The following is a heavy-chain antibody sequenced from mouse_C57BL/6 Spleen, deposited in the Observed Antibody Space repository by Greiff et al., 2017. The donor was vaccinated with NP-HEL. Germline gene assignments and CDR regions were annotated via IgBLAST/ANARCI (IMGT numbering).Heavy chain of an antibody. D-gene: IGHD1-1*01. V-gene: IGHV1-80*01. CDR3: ARHGSSYGYFDV. Sequence: VQLQESGAELVKPGASVKISCKASGYAFSSYWMNWVKQRPGKGLEWIGQIYPGDGDTNYNGKFKGKATLTADKSSSTAYMHLSSLTSEDSSVYFCARHGSSYGYFDVWGTGTTVTVSS. J-gene: IGHJ1*03. CDR2: IYPGDGDT. CDR1: GYAFSSYW.